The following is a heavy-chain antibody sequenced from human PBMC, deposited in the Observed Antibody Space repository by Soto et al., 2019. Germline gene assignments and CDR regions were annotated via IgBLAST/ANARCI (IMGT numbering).Heavy chain of an antibody. CDR1: GGSFSGYY. J-gene: IGHJ4*02. CDR3: ARQIRNTYYYGSGKYYFDY. V-gene: IGHV4-34*01. CDR2: INHSGSS. Sequence: SETLSLTCAVYGGSFSGYYWSWIRQPPGKGLEWIGEINHSGSSNYNPSLRSRVTISVDTSKNQFSLKLSSVTAADTAVYYCARQIRNTYYYGSGKYYFDYWGQGTLVTVSS. D-gene: IGHD3-10*01.